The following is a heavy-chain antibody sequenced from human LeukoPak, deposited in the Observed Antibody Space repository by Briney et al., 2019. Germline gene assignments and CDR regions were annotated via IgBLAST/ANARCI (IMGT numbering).Heavy chain of an antibody. J-gene: IGHJ4*02. V-gene: IGHV3-23*01. CDR2: ISGSGGST. CDR1: GFTFSRYG. CDR3: AKEIYYDSTGPQY. D-gene: IGHD3-22*01. Sequence: GGSLRLSCAASGFTFSRYGMSWVRQAPGKGLEWVSAISGSGGSTYYADSVKGRFTISRDNSRNTLYLQMNSLRAEDTAVYYCAKEIYYDSTGPQYWGQGTLATVSS.